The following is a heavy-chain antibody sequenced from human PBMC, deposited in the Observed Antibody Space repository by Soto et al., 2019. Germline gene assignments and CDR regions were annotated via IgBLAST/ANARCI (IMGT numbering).Heavy chain of an antibody. Sequence: GGSLSLFSEVPGFTFSNDAMNWVRQSPGKRREWVASIIYNGRDTYHADSVKGRFTISRDNSKNTLYLQMNNLRAEDTAKYYCAKGSLGYCTGATCYPFDSWGQGTLVTVSS. D-gene: IGHD2-15*01. CDR3: AKGSLGYCTGATCYPFDS. CDR2: IIYNGRDT. CDR1: GFTFSNDA. J-gene: IGHJ4*02. V-gene: IGHV3-23*01.